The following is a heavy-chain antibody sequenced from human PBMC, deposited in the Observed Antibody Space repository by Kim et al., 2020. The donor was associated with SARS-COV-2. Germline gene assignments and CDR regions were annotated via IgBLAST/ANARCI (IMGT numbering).Heavy chain of an antibody. J-gene: IGHJ4*02. V-gene: IGHV7-4-1*02. Sequence: ASVKVSCKASGYNFINYAMNWVRQAPGQGLEWMGWINTNTGNPTYAQGFTGRFVFSLDTSVSTAYLQISSLKAEDTAVYFCARGYTGDTAMDALDYWGQGSLVTVSS. CDR3: ARGYTGDTAMDALDY. CDR2: INTNTGNP. D-gene: IGHD5-18*01. CDR1: GYNFINYA.